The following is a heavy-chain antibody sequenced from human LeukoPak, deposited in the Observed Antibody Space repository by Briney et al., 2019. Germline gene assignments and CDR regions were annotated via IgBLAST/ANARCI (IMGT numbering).Heavy chain of an antibody. CDR1: VGSISSGNW. CDR3: ATAPILRGEGGEHYKYGMDV. J-gene: IGHJ6*02. CDR2: IYHNGTP. V-gene: IGHV4-4*02. D-gene: IGHD2-2*02. Sequence: SETLSLTCAVSVGSISSGNWWSWVRQSPGKGLEWIGEIYHNGTPNYSPSLKSRVTISADTFKNHFSLKPTSVTAADTAVYYCATAPILRGEGGEHYKYGMDVWGQGTTVIVSS.